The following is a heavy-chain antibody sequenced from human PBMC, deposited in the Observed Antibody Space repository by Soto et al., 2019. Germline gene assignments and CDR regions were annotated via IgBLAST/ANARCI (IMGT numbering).Heavy chain of an antibody. CDR2: IYHSGST. CDR1: GGSISSSNW. D-gene: IGHD3-10*01. J-gene: IGHJ4*02. Sequence: PSETLSLTCTVSGGSISSSNWLNWVRQPPGKGLEWIGEIYHSGSTNYNPSLKSRVTISVDKSKNQFSLKLNSVTAADTAVYYCARGYYGSGRSDYWGQGTLVTVSS. CDR3: ARGYYGSGRSDY. V-gene: IGHV4-4*02.